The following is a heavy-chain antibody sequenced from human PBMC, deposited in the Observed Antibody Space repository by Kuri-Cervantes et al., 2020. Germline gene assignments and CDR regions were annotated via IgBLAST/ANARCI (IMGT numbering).Heavy chain of an antibody. CDR2: SIGDNT. D-gene: IGHD1-26*01. CDR1: GMNLRGHA. V-gene: IGHV3-69-1*01. Sequence: GESLKISCVISGMNLRGHAISWARLAPGKGLEWVSSIGDNTYYAESVKGRFTISRDNAKNSLYLQMNSLRAEDTALYYCAKEYSGSYYTRAGMDVWGQGTLVTVSS. CDR3: AKEYSGSYYTRAGMDV. J-gene: IGHJ4*02.